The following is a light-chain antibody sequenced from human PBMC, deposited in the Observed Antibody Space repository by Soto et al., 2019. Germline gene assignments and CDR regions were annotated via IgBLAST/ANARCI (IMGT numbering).Light chain of an antibody. J-gene: IGKJ1*01. V-gene: IGKV1-27*01. CDR1: QGIANY. Sequence: DIQMTHSPSSLSASVGDRVTITCRAGQGIANYLAWYQHKPGKVPNLLIYAASTLQSGVPSRFSGGGSGTDFTLTISSLQPEDVATYYCQKYNSAPRTFGQGTKVDIK. CDR3: QKYNSAPRT. CDR2: AAS.